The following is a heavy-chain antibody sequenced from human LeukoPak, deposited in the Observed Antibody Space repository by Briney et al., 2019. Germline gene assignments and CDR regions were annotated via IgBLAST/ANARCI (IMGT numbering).Heavy chain of an antibody. CDR1: GGSISSYY. CDR2: IYYSGST. V-gene: IGHV4-59*01. Sequence: SETLSLTCTASGGSISSYYWSWIRQPPGKGLEWIGYIYYSGSTNYNPSLKSRVTISVDTSKNHFSLKLSSVTAADTAVYYCARGSSRGWFDPWGQGTLVTVSS. CDR3: ARGSSRGWFDP. J-gene: IGHJ5*02.